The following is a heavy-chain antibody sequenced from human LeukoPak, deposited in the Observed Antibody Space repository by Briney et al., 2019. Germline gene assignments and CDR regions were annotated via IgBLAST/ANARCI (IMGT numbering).Heavy chain of an antibody. CDR1: GGSFSGYY. V-gene: IGHV4-34*01. CDR3: ARGARRGYSGYVHYFDY. J-gene: IGHJ4*02. Sequence: SETPSLTCAVYGGSFSGYYWSWIRQPPGKGLEWIGEINHSGSTNYNPSLKSRVTISVDTSKNQFSLKLSSVTAADTAVYYCARGARRGYSGYVHYFDYWGQGTLVTVSS. D-gene: IGHD5-12*01. CDR2: INHSGST.